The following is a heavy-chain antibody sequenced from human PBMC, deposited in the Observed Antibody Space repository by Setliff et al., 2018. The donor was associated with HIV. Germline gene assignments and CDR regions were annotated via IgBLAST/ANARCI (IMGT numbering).Heavy chain of an antibody. CDR3: ARARYSGSYGNWFDP. CDR1: GYTFSAFY. Sequence: VKVSCKASGYTFSAFYIHWVRQAPGQGLEWMGWINPDNCGTNYTQKFQGRVTMTRATFISTAYMELSRLTSDDTAIYYCARARYSGSYGNWFDPWGQGTRVT. CDR2: INPDNCGT. V-gene: IGHV1-2*02. J-gene: IGHJ5*02. D-gene: IGHD1-26*01.